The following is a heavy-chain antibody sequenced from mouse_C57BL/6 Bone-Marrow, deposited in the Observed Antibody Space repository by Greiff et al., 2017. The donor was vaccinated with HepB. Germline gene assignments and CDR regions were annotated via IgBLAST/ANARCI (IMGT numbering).Heavy chain of an antibody. V-gene: IGHV3-6*01. CDR1: GYSITSCYY. D-gene: IGHD1-1*01. CDR3: ARDYYGSPGWYFDV. CDR2: ISYDGSN. J-gene: IGHJ1*03. Sequence: VQLKQSGPGLVKPSQSLSLTCSVTGYSITSCYYWNWIRQFPGNKLEWMGYISYDGSNNYNPSLKNRISITRDTSKNQFFLKLNSVTTEDTATYYCARDYYGSPGWYFDVWGTGTTVTVSS.